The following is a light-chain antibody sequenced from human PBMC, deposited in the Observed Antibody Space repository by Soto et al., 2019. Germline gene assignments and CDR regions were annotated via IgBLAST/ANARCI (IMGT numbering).Light chain of an antibody. Sequence: DIHMTQSPSTLSASGGDRGSITWRGSESFSRWLAWYQQKPGKAPKLLTYDASSLESGVPSRFSGSGSGTEFTLTISSLQPDDFATYYCQQYNSYPWTFGQGTKVDIK. J-gene: IGKJ1*01. V-gene: IGKV1-5*01. CDR1: ESFSRW. CDR3: QQYNSYPWT. CDR2: DAS.